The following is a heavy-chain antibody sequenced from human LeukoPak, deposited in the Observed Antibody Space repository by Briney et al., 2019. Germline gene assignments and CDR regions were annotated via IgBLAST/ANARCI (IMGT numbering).Heavy chain of an antibody. D-gene: IGHD4-17*01. V-gene: IGHV3-13*01. CDR3: AREMSDTVTWGWYFDL. CDR2: IGTKGDT. CDR1: GFTFSDYD. J-gene: IGHJ2*01. Sequence: PGGSPRLSCAAAGFTFSDYDMHWVRQATGKGLEWVSAIGTKGDTYYSDSVRGRFTISRENGKNSLYLQMNSLRAGDTAVYYCAREMSDTVTWGWYFDLWGRGTLVTVSS.